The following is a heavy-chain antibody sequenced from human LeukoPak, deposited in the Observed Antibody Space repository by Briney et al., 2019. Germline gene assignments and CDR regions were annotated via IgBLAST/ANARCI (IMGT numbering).Heavy chain of an antibody. D-gene: IGHD3-16*02. CDR2: ISGSGGST. CDR3: AKDIMITFGGVIVLPYYFDY. Sequence: GGSLRLSCAASGFTFSSYAMSWVRQAPGKGLEWVSAISGSGGSTYYADSVKGRFTISRDNSKNTLYLQMNSLRAEDTAVYYCAKDIMITFGGVIVLPYYFDYWGQGTLVTVSS. J-gene: IGHJ4*02. V-gene: IGHV3-23*01. CDR1: GFTFSSYA.